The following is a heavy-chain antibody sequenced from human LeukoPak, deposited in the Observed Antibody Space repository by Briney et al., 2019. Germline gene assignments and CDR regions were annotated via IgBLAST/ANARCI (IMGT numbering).Heavy chain of an antibody. CDR1: GGSISSYY. Sequence: PSETLSLTCTVSGGSISSYYWSWIRQPPGKGLEWIGYIYYSGSTNYNPSLKSRVTISVDTSKNQFSLKLSSVTAADTAVYFCARDPSSYYYGMDVWGQGTTVTVSS. CDR2: IYYSGST. J-gene: IGHJ6*02. D-gene: IGHD6-6*01. V-gene: IGHV4-59*01. CDR3: ARDPSSYYYGMDV.